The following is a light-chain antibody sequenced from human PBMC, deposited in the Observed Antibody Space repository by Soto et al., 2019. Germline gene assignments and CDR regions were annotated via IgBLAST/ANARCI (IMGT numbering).Light chain of an antibody. Sequence: EIVLTQSPDTLSLSPGERATLSCRASQNINTKLAWHQQKPGQPPRLLFYFTSTRVAGTPDRFSGSGSGTDFTLTISRLEPEDFAVYYCQQHSNLPYTFGQGTKVEI. CDR1: QNINTK. CDR2: FTS. J-gene: IGKJ2*01. V-gene: IGKV3D-20*02. CDR3: QQHSNLPYT.